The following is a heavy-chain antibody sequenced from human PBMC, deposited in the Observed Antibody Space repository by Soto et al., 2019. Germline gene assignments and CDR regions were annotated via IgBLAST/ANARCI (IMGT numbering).Heavy chain of an antibody. D-gene: IGHD3-9*01. V-gene: IGHV4-4*07. J-gene: IGHJ6*02. CDR2: VSSSGNT. CDR1: GYSFGNYY. Sequence: PXETLSLTCTVSGYSFGNYYWFWIRQPVGKGLEWIGRVSSSGNTNANPTLNSRATMSIDTSKNQFSLRLRSVTAADTAVYYCARADYEILTGSYAMDVWGQGTTATVSS. CDR3: ARADYEILTGSYAMDV.